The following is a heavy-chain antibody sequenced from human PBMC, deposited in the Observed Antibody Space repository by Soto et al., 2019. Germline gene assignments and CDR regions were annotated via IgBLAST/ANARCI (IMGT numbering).Heavy chain of an antibody. CDR2: IGTAGDP. CDR1: GFTFSSYD. V-gene: IGHV3-13*05. Sequence: GGSLRLSCAASGFTFSSYDMHWVRRATGKGLEWVSAIGTAGDPYYPGSVKGRFTISRENAKNSLYLQMNSLRAGDTAVYYCARSSPPHYYYDSSGSHGMDVWGQGTTVTVSS. J-gene: IGHJ6*02. D-gene: IGHD3-22*01. CDR3: ARSSPPHYYYDSSGSHGMDV.